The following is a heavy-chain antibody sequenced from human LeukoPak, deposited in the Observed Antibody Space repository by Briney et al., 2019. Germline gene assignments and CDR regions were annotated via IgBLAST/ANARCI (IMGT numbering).Heavy chain of an antibody. D-gene: IGHD7-27*01. J-gene: IGHJ6*03. CDR2: TSYDGSNK. CDR1: GFTFSSYS. V-gene: IGHV3-30-3*01. CDR3: ARSELGYYYYYMDV. Sequence: PGGSLRLSCAASGFTFSSYSMHWVRQAPGKGLEWVAVTSYDGSNKYYADSVKGRFTISRDNAKNSLYLQMNSLRAEDTGVYYCARSELGYYYYYMDVWGKGTTVTVSS.